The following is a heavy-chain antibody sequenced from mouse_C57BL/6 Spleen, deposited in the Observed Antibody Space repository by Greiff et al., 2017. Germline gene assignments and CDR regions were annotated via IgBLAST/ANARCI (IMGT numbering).Heavy chain of an antibody. D-gene: IGHD2-4*01. CDR2: IHPNSGST. Sequence: QVQLQQPGAELVKPGASVKLSCKASGYTFTSYWMHWVKQRPGQGLEWIGMIHPNSGSTNYNEKFKSKATLTVDKSSSTAYMQLSSLTSEDSAVYYCARSYYDYGTGWYFDVWGTGTTVTVSS. V-gene: IGHV1-64*01. CDR3: ARSYYDYGTGWYFDV. J-gene: IGHJ1*03. CDR1: GYTFTSYW.